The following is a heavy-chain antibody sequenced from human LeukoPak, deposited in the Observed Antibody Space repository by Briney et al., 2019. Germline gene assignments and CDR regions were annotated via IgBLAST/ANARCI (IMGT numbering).Heavy chain of an antibody. D-gene: IGHD1-7*01. CDR3: ARGYNWNYDY. CDR2: ISTSSSYI. CDR1: GFTFSSYS. V-gene: IGHV3-21*01. J-gene: IGHJ4*02. Sequence: GGSLRLSCAASGFTFSSYSTNWVRQAPGKGLEWVSSISTSSSYIYYADSVKGRFTISRDNAKNSLYLQMNSLRAEDTAVYYCARGYNWNYDYWGQGTLVTVSS.